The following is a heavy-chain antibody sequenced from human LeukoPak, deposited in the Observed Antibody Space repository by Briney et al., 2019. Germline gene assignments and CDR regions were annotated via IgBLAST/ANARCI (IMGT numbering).Heavy chain of an antibody. D-gene: IGHD6-19*01. V-gene: IGHV3-30*02. CDR2: IRYDGSNK. CDR1: GFTFSSYG. CDR3: AKRYSSGWHIFDY. Sequence: GGSLRLSCAASGFTFSSYGMHWVRQAPGKGLEWVAFIRYDGSNKYYADSVKGRFTISRDNSKNTLYLQMNSLRAEDTAIYYCAKRYSSGWHIFDYWGQGTLVTVSS. J-gene: IGHJ4*02.